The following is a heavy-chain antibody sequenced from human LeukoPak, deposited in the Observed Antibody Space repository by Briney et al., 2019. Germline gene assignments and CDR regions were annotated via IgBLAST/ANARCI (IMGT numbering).Heavy chain of an antibody. J-gene: IGHJ4*02. CDR1: GFTFRNFG. V-gene: IGHV3-33*01. Sequence: GGSLRLSCAPSGFTFRNFGMHWVRQAPGKGLEWVAFIWYDGSNKYYADSVKGRFTISRDSSKNTVSLQMNTLRAEDTAVYYCARDRASTYFDYWGQGTLVTVSS. CDR2: IWYDGSNK. CDR3: ARDRASTYFDY.